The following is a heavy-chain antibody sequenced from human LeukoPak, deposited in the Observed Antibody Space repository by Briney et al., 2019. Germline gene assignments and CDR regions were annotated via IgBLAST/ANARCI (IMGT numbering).Heavy chain of an antibody. V-gene: IGHV3-23*01. D-gene: IGHD6-13*01. Sequence: GGSLRLSCAASGFTFSSYAMSWVRQAPGKGLEWVSAISGSGGSTYYADSVKGRFTISRDNSKNTLYLQMNSLRAEDTAVYYCAKDPRSSSSSYYYYYGMDVWGQGTTVTVSS. CDR3: AKDPRSSSSSYYYYYGMDV. CDR2: ISGSGGST. CDR1: GFTFSSYA. J-gene: IGHJ6*02.